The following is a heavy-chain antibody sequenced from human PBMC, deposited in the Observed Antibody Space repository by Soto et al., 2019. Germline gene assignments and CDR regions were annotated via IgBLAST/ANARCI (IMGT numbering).Heavy chain of an antibody. Sequence: PGGSLRLSCAASGFTFNAYAMTWVRQAPGKGLEWVSAIGGSGGNRYYAASVKGRFTISRDTSKHTLDLQMSRLRVEDTAVYYCARVASDYINSVDHWGQGILVTVSS. CDR3: ARVASDYINSVDH. J-gene: IGHJ4*02. V-gene: IGHV3-23*01. CDR2: IGGSGGNR. D-gene: IGHD4-4*01. CDR1: GFTFNAYA.